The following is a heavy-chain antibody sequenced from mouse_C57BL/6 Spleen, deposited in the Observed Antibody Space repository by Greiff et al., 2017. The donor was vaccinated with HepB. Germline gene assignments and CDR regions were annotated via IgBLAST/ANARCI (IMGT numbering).Heavy chain of an antibody. CDR2: IYPGDGDT. Sequence: VQLQQSGPELVKPGASVKISCKASGYAFSSSWMNWVKQRPGKGLEWIGLIYPGDGDTNYNGKFKGKATLTADKSSSTAYMQLSSLTSEDSAVYFCARGGYTTVAFDYWGQGTTLTVSS. CDR3: ARGGYTTVAFDY. J-gene: IGHJ2*01. V-gene: IGHV1-82*01. CDR1: GYAFSSSW. D-gene: IGHD1-1*01.